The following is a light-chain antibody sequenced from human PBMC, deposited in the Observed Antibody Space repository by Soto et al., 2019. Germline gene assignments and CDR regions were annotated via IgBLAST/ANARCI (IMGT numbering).Light chain of an antibody. Sequence: EIVLTQSPGALSLSPGERVTLSCRASQSVNSSYLAWYQHKPGQAPRLLIYGASSRATDIPDRFSGSGSGTDFTLTISRLEPEDFAVYYCQQYGSSPQTFGQGTKGDIK. V-gene: IGKV3-20*01. CDR2: GAS. J-gene: IGKJ1*01. CDR3: QQYGSSPQT. CDR1: QSVNSSY.